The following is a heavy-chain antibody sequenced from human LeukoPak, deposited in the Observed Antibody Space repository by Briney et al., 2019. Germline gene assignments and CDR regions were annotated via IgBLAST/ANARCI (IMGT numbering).Heavy chain of an antibody. J-gene: IGHJ3*02. CDR1: GFSFSISA. V-gene: IGHV3-30*02. CDR3: AKEGDYYGSGSYRDGFDI. CDR2: IRYDGINK. D-gene: IGHD3-10*01. Sequence: RGSLRLSCTASGFSFSISALHWVRQAPGKGLEWVAFIRYDGINKYYADSVKGRFTISRDSFKNTLYLQMNSLRPEDTAVYYCAKEGDYYGSGSYRDGFDIWGQGTRATVSS.